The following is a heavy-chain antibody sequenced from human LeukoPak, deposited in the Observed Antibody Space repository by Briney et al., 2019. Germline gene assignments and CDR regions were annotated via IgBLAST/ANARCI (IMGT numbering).Heavy chain of an antibody. CDR1: GFTFSSYA. CDR3: AKDLGAPAAYYFDY. V-gene: IGHV3-23*01. D-gene: IGHD2-2*01. Sequence: GGSLRLSCAASGFTFSSYAMSWVRQAPXXXLEWVSAISGSGGSTYYADSVKGRFTISRDNSKNTLYLQMNSLRAEDTAVYYCAKDLGAPAAYYFDYWGQGTLVTVSS. J-gene: IGHJ4*02. CDR2: ISGSGGST.